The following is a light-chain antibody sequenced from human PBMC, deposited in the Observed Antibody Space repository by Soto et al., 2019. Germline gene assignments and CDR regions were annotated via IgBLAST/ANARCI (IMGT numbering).Light chain of an antibody. Sequence: QSALTQPASVSGSPGQSITISCTGTSSDVGGYNYVSWYQQQSGKAPKLMIHEVSNRPSGVSNRFSGSKSGNTASLTISGLQAEDEADYYCSSYTCSRAYVFGIGTKLTVL. CDR3: SSYTCSRAYV. CDR1: SSDVGGYNY. CDR2: EVS. J-gene: IGLJ1*01. V-gene: IGLV2-14*01.